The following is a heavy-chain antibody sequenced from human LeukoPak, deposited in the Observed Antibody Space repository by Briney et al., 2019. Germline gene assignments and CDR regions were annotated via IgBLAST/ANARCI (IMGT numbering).Heavy chain of an antibody. CDR2: INPSGGST. Sequence: ASVKVSCKASGYTFTSYYMHWVRQAPGQGLEWMGIINPSGGSTNYAQKLQGRVTMTTDTSTSTAYMELRSLRSDDTAVYYCARDDPLWFGELRRGSGYNWFDPWGQGTLVTVSS. V-gene: IGHV1-46*01. CDR1: GYTFTSYY. D-gene: IGHD3-10*01. CDR3: ARDDPLWFGELRRGSGYNWFDP. J-gene: IGHJ5*02.